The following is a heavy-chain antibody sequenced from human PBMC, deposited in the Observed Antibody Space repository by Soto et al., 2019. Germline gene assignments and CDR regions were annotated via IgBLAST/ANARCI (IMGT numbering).Heavy chain of an antibody. Sequence: EVQLLESGGGLVQPGGSLRLSCAASGFTFSSYAMSWVRQAPGKGLEWVSAISGSGGSTYYADSVKGRFTISRDNSKNTLNLQMNSLRAGDTAVYYCAKAAPPPSIVVVPAAPMDYWGQGTLVTVSS. J-gene: IGHJ4*02. CDR1: GFTFSSYA. CDR2: ISGSGGST. CDR3: AKAAPPPSIVVVPAAPMDY. D-gene: IGHD2-2*01. V-gene: IGHV3-23*01.